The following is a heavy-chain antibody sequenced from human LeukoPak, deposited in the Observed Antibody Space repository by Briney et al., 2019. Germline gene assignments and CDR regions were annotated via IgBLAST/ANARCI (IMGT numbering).Heavy chain of an antibody. CDR3: VRFREFDH. V-gene: IGHV3-74*03. CDR2: INTDGSTT. Sequence: GGSLRLSCAASGFTFSDYWMDWVRQAPGKGLVWVSRINTDGSTTKYADSVKGRFTISRDNAKNTLYLQMNSLRAEDTAVYYCVRFREFDHWDQGTPVTVSS. J-gene: IGHJ4*02. CDR1: GFTFSDYW.